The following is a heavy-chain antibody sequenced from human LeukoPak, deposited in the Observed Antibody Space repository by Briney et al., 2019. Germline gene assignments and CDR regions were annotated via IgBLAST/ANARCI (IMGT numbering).Heavy chain of an antibody. CDR3: ARDREGVYRIGWYGDC. CDR1: GFPFSSYS. CDR2: ISSASRYI. Sequence: GSVRLSCAASGFPFSSYSMNWVGQAPGKGLEWVSSISSASRYIYYADAVKGRFTISRDNAKNSLYLQMNSLRVEDTAVYYCARDREGVYRIGWYGDCWGQGTLVTVSS. D-gene: IGHD6-19*01. V-gene: IGHV3-21*01. J-gene: IGHJ4*02.